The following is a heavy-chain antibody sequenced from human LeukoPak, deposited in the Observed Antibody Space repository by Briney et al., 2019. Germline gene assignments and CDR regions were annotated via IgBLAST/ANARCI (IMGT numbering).Heavy chain of an antibody. CDR1: GGPFSGYY. Sequence: SETLSLTCAVYGGPFSGYYWSWIRQPPGKGLEWIGEINHSGSTNYNPSLKSRVTISVDTSKNQFSLKLSSVTAADTAVYYCARVRRGYCSSTSCYSSINWFDPWGQGTLVTVSS. CDR2: INHSGST. V-gene: IGHV4-34*01. D-gene: IGHD2-2*01. CDR3: ARVRRGYCSSTSCYSSINWFDP. J-gene: IGHJ5*02.